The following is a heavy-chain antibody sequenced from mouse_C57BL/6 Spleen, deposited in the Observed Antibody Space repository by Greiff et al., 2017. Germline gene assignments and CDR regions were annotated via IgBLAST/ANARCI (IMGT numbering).Heavy chain of an antibody. CDR1: GYTFTGYG. CDR3: ARTFYGFDY. Sequence: VQLQQPGAELVKPGASVKLSCKASGYTFTGYGMHGVKQRPGQGLEWIGMIHPNSGSTNYNEKFKSKATLTLDKSSSTAYMKLSSLTSEDSAVYYCARTFYGFDYWGQGTTLTVSS. V-gene: IGHV1-64*01. CDR2: IHPNSGST. J-gene: IGHJ2*01. D-gene: IGHD1-1*01.